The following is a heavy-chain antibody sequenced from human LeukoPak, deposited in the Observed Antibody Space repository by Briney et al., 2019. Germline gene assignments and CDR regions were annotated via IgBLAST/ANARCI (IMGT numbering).Heavy chain of an antibody. J-gene: IGHJ6*03. D-gene: IGHD6-19*01. CDR3: AREYPYSSGWYRGLYYYYYMDV. Sequence: PGGSLRLSCAASGFTFSSYEMNWVRQAPGKGLEWVSYISSSGSTIYYADSVKGRFTISRDNAKNSLYLQMNSLRAEDTAVYYCAREYPYSSGWYRGLYYYYYMDVWGKGTTVTVSS. CDR2: ISSSGSTI. V-gene: IGHV3-48*03. CDR1: GFTFSSYE.